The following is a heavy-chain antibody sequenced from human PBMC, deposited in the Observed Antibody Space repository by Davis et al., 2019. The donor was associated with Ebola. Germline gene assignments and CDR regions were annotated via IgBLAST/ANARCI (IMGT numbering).Heavy chain of an antibody. V-gene: IGHV3-30-3*01. Sequence: GESLKISCAASGFTFSSYAMHWVRQAPGKGLEWVAVISYDGSNKYYADSVKGRFTISRDNSKNTLYLQMNSLRAEDTAVYYCAKDLVDDSPAGYWGQGTLVTVSS. D-gene: IGHD3-22*01. CDR3: AKDLVDDSPAGY. CDR1: GFTFSSYA. J-gene: IGHJ4*02. CDR2: ISYDGSNK.